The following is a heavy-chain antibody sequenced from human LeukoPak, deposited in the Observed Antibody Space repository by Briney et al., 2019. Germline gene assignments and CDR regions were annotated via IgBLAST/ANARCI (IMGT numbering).Heavy chain of an antibody. CDR2: IYYTGGT. D-gene: IGHD3-10*01. J-gene: IGHJ4*02. CDR3: AKTMVRGVPRPHFDY. Sequence: SETLSLTCTVSGGSISSSNYYWGWIRQPPGKGLEWIGSIYYTGGTYYNPSLKSRVTISVDTSKNQFSLKLSSVTAADTAVYYCAKTMVRGVPRPHFDYWGQGTLVTVSS. V-gene: IGHV4-39*01. CDR1: GGSISSSNYY.